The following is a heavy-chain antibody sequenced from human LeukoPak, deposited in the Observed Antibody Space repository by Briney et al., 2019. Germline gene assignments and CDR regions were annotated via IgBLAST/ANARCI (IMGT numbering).Heavy chain of an antibody. CDR3: AKTYYYDSSGYYKFDP. CDR2: ISGSGGST. CDR1: GFTFSSYA. D-gene: IGHD3-22*01. V-gene: IGHV3-23*01. J-gene: IGHJ5*02. Sequence: GGSLRLSCAVSGFTFSSYAMSWVRQAPGKGLEWVSAISGSGGSTYYADSVKGRFTISRDNSKNTLYLQMNSLRAEDTAVYYCAKTYYYDSSGYYKFDPWGQGTLVTVSS.